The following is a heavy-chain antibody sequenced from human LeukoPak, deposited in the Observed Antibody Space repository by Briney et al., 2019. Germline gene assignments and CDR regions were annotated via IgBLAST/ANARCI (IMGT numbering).Heavy chain of an antibody. CDR2: VYASGTT. V-gene: IGHV4-4*07. Sequence: SETLSLTCTVSGGSTNGYYWNWIRQPAGKGLEWIGRVYASGTTNYHPSLKSRVTISIDNSKNQFSLKMTSVTAADTAVYYCARADLGYCGISTRYLNWFDTWSQGTLVTVSS. D-gene: IGHD2-15*01. CDR1: GGSTNGYY. CDR3: ARADLGYCGISTRYLNWFDT. J-gene: IGHJ5*02.